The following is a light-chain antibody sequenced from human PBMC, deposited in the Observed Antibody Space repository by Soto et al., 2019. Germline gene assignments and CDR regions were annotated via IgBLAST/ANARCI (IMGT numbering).Light chain of an antibody. Sequence: EIVLTQSPGTLSLSPGERATLSCRASQNVDSSYLAWYQQKPSHAPRLLIYAAGGRATGTPARFSGRGSGTDFTLTISRLEPEDFAVYYCQQYGSSPRTFGQGTKVEV. V-gene: IGKV3-20*01. CDR2: AAG. CDR3: QQYGSSPRT. CDR1: QNVDSSY. J-gene: IGKJ1*01.